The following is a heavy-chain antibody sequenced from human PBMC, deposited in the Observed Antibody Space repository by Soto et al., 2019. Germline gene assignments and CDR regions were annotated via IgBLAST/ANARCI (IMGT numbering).Heavy chain of an antibody. D-gene: IGHD3-10*01. V-gene: IGHV3-7*03. CDR2: IKQDGSEK. Sequence: EVQLVESGGGLVQPGGSLRLSCAASGYTFSSYWMSWVRQAPGKGLEWVANIKQDGSEKYYVDSVKGRFTISRDNAKNSLYLQMNSLRAEDTAVYYRARSGLRVVRGVFYGMDVWGQGTTVTVSS. CDR1: GYTFSSYW. J-gene: IGHJ6*02. CDR3: ARSGLRVVRGVFYGMDV.